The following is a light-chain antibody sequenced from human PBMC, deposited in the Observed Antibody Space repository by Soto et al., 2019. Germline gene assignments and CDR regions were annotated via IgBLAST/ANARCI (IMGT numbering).Light chain of an antibody. Sequence: QSALTQPASVSGSPGQSITISCTGTSSDVGSYYLVSWYHLHPGKAPKLIIYEGIKRPSGVSNRFTGSRSGNTASLRISGLQAEDEAEYYCCSYGGSGSWVFGGGTKLTVL. V-gene: IGLV2-23*01. CDR1: SSDVGSYYL. J-gene: IGLJ3*02. CDR2: EGI. CDR3: CSYGGSGSWV.